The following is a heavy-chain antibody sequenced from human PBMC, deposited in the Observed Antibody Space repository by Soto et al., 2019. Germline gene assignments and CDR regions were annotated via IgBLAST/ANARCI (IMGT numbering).Heavy chain of an antibody. V-gene: IGHV1-18*01. J-gene: IGHJ4*02. CDR1: GYTFPSNG. D-gene: IGHD6-19*01. CDR3: ARDLAVGLVDY. Sequence: QVQLVQSGAEVKKPGASVKVSCKASGYTFPSNGISGVRQAPGQGLEWMGGISAYNGNTKYAQKLQGRVTMTTDTSTSTAYMELRSLRSDDTAVYYCARDLAVGLVDYWGQGSLVTVSS. CDR2: ISAYNGNT.